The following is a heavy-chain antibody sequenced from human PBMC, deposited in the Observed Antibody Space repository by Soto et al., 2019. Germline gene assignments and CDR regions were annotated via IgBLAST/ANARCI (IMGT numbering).Heavy chain of an antibody. V-gene: IGHV3-23*01. J-gene: IGHJ6*02. CDR3: AKDLAPKETYYYDSRGYERPHNYYYGMDV. CDR1: GFTFSIYA. D-gene: IGHD3-22*01. CDR2: ISGSGGSK. Sequence: GGSLRLSCAASGFTFSIYAMSWVRQAPGKGLEWVSAISGSGGSKYYADSVKGRFTISRDNSKNTLYLQMNSLRAEDTAVYYCAKDLAPKETYYYDSRGYERPHNYYYGMDVWGQGTTVTVSS.